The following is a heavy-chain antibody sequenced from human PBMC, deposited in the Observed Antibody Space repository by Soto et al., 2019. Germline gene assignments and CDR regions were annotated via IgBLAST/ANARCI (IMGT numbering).Heavy chain of an antibody. D-gene: IGHD4-17*01. CDR2: MNPNSGNT. V-gene: IGHV1-8*01. CDR3: ARWDYGYYARFDY. Sequence: QVQLVQSGAEVKKPGASVKVSCKASGYTFTSHDINWVRQATGQGLEWMGWMNPNSGNTGYAQKFRGRVSMTRNNSISTAYMELSSLGSEDTAVYYCARWDYGYYARFDYWGQGTLVTVSS. J-gene: IGHJ4*02. CDR1: GYTFTSHD.